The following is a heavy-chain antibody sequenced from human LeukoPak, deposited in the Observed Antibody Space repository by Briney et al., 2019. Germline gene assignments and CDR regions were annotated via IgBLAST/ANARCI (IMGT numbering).Heavy chain of an antibody. J-gene: IGHJ3*02. CDR1: GFTVSSNC. Sequence: GGSLRLSCAASGFTVSSNCMSWVRQAPGKGLEWVSVIYSGGSTYYADSVKGRFTISRDNSKNTLYLQMNSLRAEDTAVYYCARGPMEPYTAMADAFDIWGQGTMVTVSS. D-gene: IGHD5-18*01. CDR3: ARGPMEPYTAMADAFDI. CDR2: IYSGGST. V-gene: IGHV3-53*01.